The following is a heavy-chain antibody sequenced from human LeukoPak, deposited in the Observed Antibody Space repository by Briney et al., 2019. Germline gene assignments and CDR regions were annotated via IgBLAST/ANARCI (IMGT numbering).Heavy chain of an antibody. CDR2: ISAYNGNT. D-gene: IGHD3-16*01. V-gene: IGHV1-18*01. CDR1: GYTFTSYG. CDR3: ARDNPRGTYYYDY. J-gene: IGHJ4*02. Sequence: SGKVSCKASGYTFTSYGITWVRQAPGPRLEWMGWISAYNGNTNYAQKLQGRLTMTTDSSTSTAYMELRSLRSDDTAVYYCARDNPRGTYYYDYWGQGTLVTVSS.